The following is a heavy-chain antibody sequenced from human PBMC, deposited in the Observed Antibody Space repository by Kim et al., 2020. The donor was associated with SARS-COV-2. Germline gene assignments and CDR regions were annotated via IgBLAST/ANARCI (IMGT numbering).Heavy chain of an antibody. D-gene: IGHD3-10*01. Sequence: GGSLRLSCAASGLTFSSYAMSWVRQAPGKGLEWVSAISGSGGSTYYADSVKGRFTISRDNSKNTLYLQMNSLRAEDTAVYYSHLTIITMVRGVINTFDYWGQGTLVTVSS. V-gene: IGHV3-23*01. J-gene: IGHJ4*02. CDR3: HLTIITMVRGVINTFDY. CDR2: ISGSGGST. CDR1: GLTFSSYA.